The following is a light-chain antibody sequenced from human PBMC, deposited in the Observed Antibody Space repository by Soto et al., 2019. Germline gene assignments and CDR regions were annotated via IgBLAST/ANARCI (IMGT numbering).Light chain of an antibody. CDR2: DTS. V-gene: IGKV3D-15*01. Sequence: EVVLTQSPATLSLSPGERATLSCRASQSVRDRYLAWYQQKPGQAPSLLIYDTSTRATGVPDRFSGSGSGTEFTLTISSLQSEDFAVYYCQQYNNWPRTFGQGTKVDIK. CDR1: QSVRDRY. CDR3: QQYNNWPRT. J-gene: IGKJ1*01.